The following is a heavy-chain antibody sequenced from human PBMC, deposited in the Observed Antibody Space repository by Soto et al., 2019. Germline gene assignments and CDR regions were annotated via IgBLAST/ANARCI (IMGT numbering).Heavy chain of an antibody. CDR3: ARDRSSGWPDFDY. J-gene: IGHJ4*02. CDR1: GYTFTSYA. V-gene: IGHV1-3*01. D-gene: IGHD6-19*01. CDR2: INAGNGNT. Sequence: ASVKVSCKASGYTFTSYAMHWARQAPGQRLEWMGWINAGNGNTKYSQKFQGRVTITRDTSASTAYMGLSSLRSEDTAVYYCARDRSSGWPDFDYWGQGTLVTVSS.